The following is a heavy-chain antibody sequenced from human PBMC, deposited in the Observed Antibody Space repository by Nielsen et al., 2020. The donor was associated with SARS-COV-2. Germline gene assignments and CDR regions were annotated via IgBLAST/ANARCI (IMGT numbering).Heavy chain of an antibody. Sequence: VRQMPGKGLEWVSSISSSSTIYYADSVKGRFTISRDNAKNSLYLQMNSLRAEDTAVYYCARGQGYDFWGGYYNGRSFDYWGQGTLVTVSS. CDR2: ISSSSTI. J-gene: IGHJ4*02. V-gene: IGHV3-69-1*01. CDR3: ARGQGYDFWGGYYNGRSFDY. D-gene: IGHD3-3*01.